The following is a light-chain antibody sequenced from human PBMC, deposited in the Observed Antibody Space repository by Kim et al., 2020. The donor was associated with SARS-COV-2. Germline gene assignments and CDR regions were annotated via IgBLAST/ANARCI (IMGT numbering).Light chain of an antibody. CDR3: QQYNSYSGT. V-gene: IGKV1-5*03. CDR1: QSISSW. J-gene: IGKJ4*01. Sequence: VSVGDRVTISCRASQSISSWLAWYQQKPGKAPKRLIYKASSLESGVPSRFSGSGSGTEFTLTISSLQPDDFATYYCQQYNSYSGTFGGGTKMDIK. CDR2: KAS.